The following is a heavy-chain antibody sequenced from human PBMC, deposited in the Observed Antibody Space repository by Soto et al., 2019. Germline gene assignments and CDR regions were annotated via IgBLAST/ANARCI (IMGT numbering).Heavy chain of an antibody. Sequence: ETRSLTCTVSGGSSSSYYWSWIRQPPGKGLEWIGYIYYSGSTNYNPSLKSRVTISVDTSKNQFSLKLSSVTAADTAVYYCARVPHDYGDYVVYFDYWGQGTLVTVSS. V-gene: IGHV4-59*01. D-gene: IGHD4-17*01. CDR2: IYYSGST. CDR3: ARVPHDYGDYVVYFDY. J-gene: IGHJ4*02. CDR1: GGSSSSYY.